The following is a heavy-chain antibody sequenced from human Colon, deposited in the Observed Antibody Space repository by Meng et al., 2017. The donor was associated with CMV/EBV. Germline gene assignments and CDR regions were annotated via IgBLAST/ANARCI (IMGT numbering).Heavy chain of an antibody. CDR3: AKPHPTSVVRAHVFDV. Sequence: GESLKISCAASGFTFSTYEMNWVRQAPGKGLEWVSYISSSGNTIYHADSVKGRFTISRDNSKNTLYLQMNTLRADDTAVYYCAKPHPTSVVRAHVFDVWGQGTLVTVSS. CDR2: ISSSGNTI. J-gene: IGHJ3*01. D-gene: IGHD4-23*01. CDR1: GFTFSTYE. V-gene: IGHV3-48*03.